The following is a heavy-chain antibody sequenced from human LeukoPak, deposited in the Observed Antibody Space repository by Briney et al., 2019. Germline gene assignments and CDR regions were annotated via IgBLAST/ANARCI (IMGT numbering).Heavy chain of an antibody. CDR3: AGGSIDCSSTSCYPLGFDP. CDR1: GYTFTSYG. D-gene: IGHD2-2*01. CDR2: ISAYNGNT. V-gene: IGHV1-18*01. J-gene: IGHJ5*02. Sequence: ASVKVSCKASGYTFTSYGISWVRQAPGQGLEWMGWISAYNGNTNYAQKLQGRVTMTTDTSMSTAYMELRSLRSDDTAVYYCAGGSIDCSSTSCYPLGFDPWGQGTLVTVSS.